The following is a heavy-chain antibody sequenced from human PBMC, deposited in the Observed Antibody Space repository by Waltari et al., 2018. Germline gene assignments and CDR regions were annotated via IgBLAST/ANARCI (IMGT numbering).Heavy chain of an antibody. Sequence: EVQLVESGGDLVQPGGSLRLSCAASGFTFRSYGMSWVRRAPGKGLGGVAGISGRGGSTYNADSVKGRFTISRDNSKNTLDLQLNSLRDEDTAVYYCAKDPQWDKALGSWGQGTLVTVSS. V-gene: IGHV3-23*04. CDR3: AKDPQWDKALGS. D-gene: IGHD5-18*01. J-gene: IGHJ5*02. CDR1: GFTFRSYG. CDR2: ISGRGGST.